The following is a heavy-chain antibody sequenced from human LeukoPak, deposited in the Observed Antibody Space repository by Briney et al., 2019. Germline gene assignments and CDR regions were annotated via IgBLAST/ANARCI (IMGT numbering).Heavy chain of an antibody. CDR3: AKDGYKWNFDN. CDR1: GFSFSNYE. V-gene: IGHV3-48*03. J-gene: IGHJ4*02. Sequence: GGSLRLSCAASGFSFSNYEMNWVRQAPGKGLEWVSYISSTSSTIYYADSVKGRFTISRDNAKNSLYLQMKSLRDEDTAVYYCAKDGYKWNFDNWGQGTLATVSS. D-gene: IGHD5-24*01. CDR2: ISSTSSTI.